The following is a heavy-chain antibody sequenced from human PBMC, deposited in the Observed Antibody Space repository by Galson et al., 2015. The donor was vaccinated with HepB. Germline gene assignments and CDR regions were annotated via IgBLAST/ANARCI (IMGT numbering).Heavy chain of an antibody. CDR2: IWYDGSNK. CDR1: GFTFSSYG. V-gene: IGHV3-33*01. J-gene: IGHJ3*02. CDR3: ARDTGDGYMYAFDI. Sequence: SLRLSCAASGFTFSSYGMHWVRQAPGKGLEWVAVIWYDGSNKYYADSVKGRFTISRDNSKNTLYLQMNSLRAEDTAVYYCARDTGDGYMYAFDIWGQGTMVTVSS. D-gene: IGHD5-24*01.